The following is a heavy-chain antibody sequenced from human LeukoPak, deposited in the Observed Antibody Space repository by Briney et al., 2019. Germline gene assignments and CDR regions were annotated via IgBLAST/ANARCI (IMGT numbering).Heavy chain of an antibody. D-gene: IGHD4-17*01. CDR3: ARGRMAYTVTTYLAYFDY. CDR2: INHSGST. V-gene: IGHV4-34*01. CDR1: GGSFSGYY. Sequence: PSETLSLTCAVYGGSFSGYYWSWIRQPPGKGLEWIGEINHSGSTNYNPSLKSRVTISVDTSKNQFSLKLSSVTAADTAVYYCARGRMAYTVTTYLAYFDYWGQGTLVTVSS. J-gene: IGHJ4*02.